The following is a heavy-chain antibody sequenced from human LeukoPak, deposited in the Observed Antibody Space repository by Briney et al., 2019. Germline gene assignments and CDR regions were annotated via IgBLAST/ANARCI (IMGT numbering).Heavy chain of an antibody. J-gene: IGHJ4*02. Sequence: GGSLRLSCAASGFTFSSYSMNWVRQAPGKGLEWVSYISSSGSAEYYADSVKGRFTISRNNAKNSMYLQMNSLRVEDTAVYYCARETRWDFDYWGQGTLVTVYS. CDR2: ISSSGSAE. CDR3: ARETRWDFDY. V-gene: IGHV3-48*04. CDR1: GFTFSSYS. D-gene: IGHD5-24*01.